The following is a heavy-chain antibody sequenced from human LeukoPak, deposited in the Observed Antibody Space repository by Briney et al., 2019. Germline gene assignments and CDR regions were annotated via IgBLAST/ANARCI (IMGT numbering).Heavy chain of an antibody. J-gene: IGHJ4*02. Sequence: ASVKVSCKASGYTFTGYYMHWVRQAPGQGLEWMGWINPNSGSTNYAQKFQGRVTMTRDTSTSTAYMELRGLRSDDTAVYYCARLEVIIKADKNAALFYWGQGTLGT. D-gene: IGHD3-9*01. CDR2: INPNSGST. V-gene: IGHV1-2*02. CDR1: GYTFTGYY. CDR3: ARLEVIIKADKNAALFY.